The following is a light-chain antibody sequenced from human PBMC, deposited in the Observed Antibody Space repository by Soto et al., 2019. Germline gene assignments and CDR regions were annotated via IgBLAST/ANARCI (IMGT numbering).Light chain of an antibody. CDR3: SSYTSSSTLEI. Sequence: QSVLTQPASVSGSPGQSITISCTGTSSDVGAYNYVSWYQQHPGKAPKLMIYDVSTRPSGVSNRFSGSKSGNTASLAISGLQAEDEADYYCSSYTSSSTLEIFGTGTKVTVL. V-gene: IGLV2-14*01. J-gene: IGLJ1*01. CDR2: DVS. CDR1: SSDVGAYNY.